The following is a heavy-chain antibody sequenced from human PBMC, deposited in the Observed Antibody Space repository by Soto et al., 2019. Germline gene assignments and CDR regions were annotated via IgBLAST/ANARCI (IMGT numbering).Heavy chain of an antibody. V-gene: IGHV4-39*02. Sequence: KASETLSLTCTVSGASIRSSTFYWGWIRQPPGKGLESIANIYYDGSTYYNPSLKSRVTISVDTSKNQFSLKLTSVTAADTAVYYCARDKITGLFDYWGQGTLVTVSS. CDR2: IYYDGST. CDR3: ARDKITGLFDY. J-gene: IGHJ4*02. CDR1: GASIRSSTFY. D-gene: IGHD2-8*02.